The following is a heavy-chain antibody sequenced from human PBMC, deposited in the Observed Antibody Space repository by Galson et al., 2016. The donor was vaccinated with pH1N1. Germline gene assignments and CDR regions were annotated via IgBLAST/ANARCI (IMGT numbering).Heavy chain of an antibody. CDR2: IYLGGSLI. Sequence: QSGAEVKKPGESLKISCKGSGHKFTSSWIGWVRQMPGKGLEWMGIIYLGGSLIRYRPSFQGQVTISADKSVNIVYLEWGSLKASDTAMYYCARQNDYGYYRGDAFDSWGQGTMVTVSS. J-gene: IGHJ3*02. CDR1: GHKFTSSW. CDR3: ARQNDYGYYRGDAFDS. D-gene: IGHD4-17*01. V-gene: IGHV5-51*01.